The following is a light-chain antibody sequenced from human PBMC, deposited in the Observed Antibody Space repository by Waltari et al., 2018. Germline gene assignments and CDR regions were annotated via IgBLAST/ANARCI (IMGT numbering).Light chain of an antibody. CDR2: GQN. J-gene: IGLJ2*01. CDR3: HSRDTSSTRV. CDR1: SLRRYY. Sequence: SSELTQDPAVSVALGQTVRITCPGDSLRRYYASWYQQRPGQAPILVLYGQNNRPPGIPDRFSGSISGNTASLTITGAQAEDEADYYCHSRDTSSTRVFGGGTRLTV. V-gene: IGLV3-19*01.